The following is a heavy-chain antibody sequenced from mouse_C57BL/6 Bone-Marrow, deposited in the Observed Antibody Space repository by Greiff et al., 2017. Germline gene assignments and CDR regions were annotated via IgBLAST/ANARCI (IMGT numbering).Heavy chain of an antibody. CDR1: GYTFTSYW. J-gene: IGHJ1*03. CDR3: ARRGCGNWCCDV. Sequence: QVQLQQPGAELVKPGASVKMSCKASGYTFTSYWITWVKQRPGQGLEWIGDIYPGSGSTNYNEKFKSKATLTVDTSSSTAYMQLSSLTSEDSAVYYCARRGCGNWCCDVWGTGTTVTVSS. CDR2: IYPGSGST. D-gene: IGHD1-1*02. V-gene: IGHV1-55*01.